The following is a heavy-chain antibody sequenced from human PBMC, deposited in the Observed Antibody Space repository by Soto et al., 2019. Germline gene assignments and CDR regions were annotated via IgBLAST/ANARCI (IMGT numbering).Heavy chain of an antibody. CDR3: ARDGGVQARFDP. J-gene: IGHJ5*02. D-gene: IGHD2-8*02. CDR1: GYTFTSYG. Sequence: QVQLVQSGAEVKKPGASVKVSCKASGYTFTSYGISWVRQAPGQGLEWMGWISAYNGNTNYAQKLQGRVTMTTDTSTSTAYMELRGRGSDGTGGCDCARDGGVQARFDPWGQGTLVTVSS. CDR2: ISAYNGNT. V-gene: IGHV1-18*01.